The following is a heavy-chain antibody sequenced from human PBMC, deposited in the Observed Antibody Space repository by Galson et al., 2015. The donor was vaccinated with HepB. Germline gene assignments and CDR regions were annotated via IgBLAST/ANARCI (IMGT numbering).Heavy chain of an antibody. CDR1: GYSFTSYW. CDR2: IDPSDSYT. J-gene: IGHJ3*02. Sequence: QSGAEVKKPGESLRISCKGSGYSFTSYWISWVRQMPGKGLEWMGRIDPSDSYTNYSPSFQGHVTISADKSISTAYLQWSSLKASDTAMYYCASVLRYFDWPFPLGAFDIWGQGTMVTVSS. D-gene: IGHD3-9*01. V-gene: IGHV5-10-1*01. CDR3: ASVLRYFDWPFPLGAFDI.